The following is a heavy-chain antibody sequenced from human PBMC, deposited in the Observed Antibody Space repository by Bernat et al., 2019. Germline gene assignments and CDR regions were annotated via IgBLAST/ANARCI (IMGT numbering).Heavy chain of an antibody. V-gene: IGHV3-48*01. D-gene: IGHD5-18*01. CDR2: ISSSSSTI. CDR3: ARDLASREQLWLPGLDY. CDR1: GFTFSSYS. Sequence: EVQLVESGGGLVQPGGSLRLSCAASGFTFSSYSMNWVRQAPGKGLEWVSYISSSSSTIYYADSVKGRFTISRDNAKNSLYLQMNSLRAEDTAVYYCARDLASREQLWLPGLDYWGQGTLVTVSS. J-gene: IGHJ4*02.